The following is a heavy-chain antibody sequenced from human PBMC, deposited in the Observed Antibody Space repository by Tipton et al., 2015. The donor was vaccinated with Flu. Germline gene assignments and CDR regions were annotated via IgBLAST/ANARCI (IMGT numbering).Heavy chain of an antibody. Sequence: QLVQSGVEVKKPGASVKVSCKASGYTFINYGISWVRQAPGQGLEWMGWISVYNGHTSYAQKFQGRVTMTTDTSTSTVYMELRSLRSDDTAVYYCARDVGRFAYYYHGMDVWDQGP. CDR2: ISVYNGHT. V-gene: IGHV1-18*04. CDR1: GYTFINYG. CDR3: ARDVGRFAYYYHGMDV. J-gene: IGHJ6*02.